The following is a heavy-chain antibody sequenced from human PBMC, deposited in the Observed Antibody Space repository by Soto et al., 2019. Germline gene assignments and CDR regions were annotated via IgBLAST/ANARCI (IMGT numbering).Heavy chain of an antibody. D-gene: IGHD1-26*01. Sequence: PGGSLRLSCAASGFTFSSYGMHWVRQAPGKGLEWVAVIWYDGSNKYYADSVKGRFTISRDNSKNTLYLQMNSLRAEDTAVYYCARDPIVGATDSYFYYGMDVWGQGTTVTVSS. CDR3: ARDPIVGATDSYFYYGMDV. CDR1: GFTFSSYG. V-gene: IGHV3-33*01. CDR2: IWYDGSNK. J-gene: IGHJ6*02.